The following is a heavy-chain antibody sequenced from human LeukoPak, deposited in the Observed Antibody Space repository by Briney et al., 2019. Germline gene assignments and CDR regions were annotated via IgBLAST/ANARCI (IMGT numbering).Heavy chain of an antibody. Sequence: GGSLRLSCAASGFTFSSYSMNWVRQAPGKGLEWVSAISGSGGSTYYADSVKGRFTISRDNSKNTLYLQMNSLRAEDTAVYYCVGSSDYDILTGTLRYGMDVWGQGTTVTVSS. CDR1: GFTFSSYS. CDR3: VGSSDYDILTGTLRYGMDV. V-gene: IGHV3-23*01. J-gene: IGHJ6*02. CDR2: ISGSGGST. D-gene: IGHD3-9*01.